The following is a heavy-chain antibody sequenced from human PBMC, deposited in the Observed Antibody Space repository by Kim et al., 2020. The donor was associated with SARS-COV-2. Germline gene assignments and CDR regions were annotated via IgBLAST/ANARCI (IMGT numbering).Heavy chain of an antibody. CDR3: ARGGRGRGSGSYFRPYFDY. Sequence: SETLSLTCAVYGGSFSGYYWSWIRQPPGKGLEWIGEINHSGSTNYNPSLKSRVTISVDTSKNQFSLKLSSVTAADTAVYYCARGGRGRGSGSYFRPYFDYWGQGTLVTVSS. CDR1: GGSFSGYY. V-gene: IGHV4-34*01. CDR2: INHSGST. D-gene: IGHD3-10*01. J-gene: IGHJ4*02.